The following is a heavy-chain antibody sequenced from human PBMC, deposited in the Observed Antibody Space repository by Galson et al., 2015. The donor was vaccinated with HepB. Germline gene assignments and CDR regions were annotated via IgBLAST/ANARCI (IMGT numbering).Heavy chain of an antibody. CDR1: GFTFSAHW. Sequence: SLRLSCAASGFTFSAHWMAWVRQAPGKGLEWVGNIKQDESENYFMDSVKGRFTISRDNAENSFFLQMNSLRAEDTAVYFCAIIEAVAFQIWGQGTVVTVAS. V-gene: IGHV3-7*03. J-gene: IGHJ3*02. CDR2: IKQDESEN. CDR3: AIIEAVAFQI.